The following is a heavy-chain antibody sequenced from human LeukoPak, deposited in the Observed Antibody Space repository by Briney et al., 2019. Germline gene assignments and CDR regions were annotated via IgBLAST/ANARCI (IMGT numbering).Heavy chain of an antibody. CDR2: IIPIFGTA. CDR3: ARDMGSRYSTDY. Sequence: ASVKVSCKASGGTFSSYAISWVRQATGQGLEWMGGIIPIFGTANYAQKFQGRVTITADESTSTAYMELSSLRSEDTAVYYCARDMGSRYSTDYWGQGTLVTVSS. D-gene: IGHD1-26*01. V-gene: IGHV1-69*13. J-gene: IGHJ4*02. CDR1: GGTFSSYA.